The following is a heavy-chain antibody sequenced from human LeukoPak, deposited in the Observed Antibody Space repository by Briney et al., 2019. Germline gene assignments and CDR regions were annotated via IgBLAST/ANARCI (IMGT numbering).Heavy chain of an antibody. V-gene: IGHV1-69*04. CDR2: IIPILGIA. CDR3: ASDKKLWFGELYGMDV. CDR1: GGTFSSYA. D-gene: IGHD3-10*01. J-gene: IGHJ6*02. Sequence: ASVKVSCKAPGGTFSSYAISWVRQAPGQGLEWMGRIIPILGIANYAQKFQGRVTITADKSTSTAYMELSSLRSEDTAVYYCASDKKLWFGELYGMDVWGQGTTVTVSS.